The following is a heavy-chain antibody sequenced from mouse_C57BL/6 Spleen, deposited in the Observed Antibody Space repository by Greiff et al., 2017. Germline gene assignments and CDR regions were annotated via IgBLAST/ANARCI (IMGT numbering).Heavy chain of an antibody. J-gene: IGHJ3*01. Sequence: EVQLQQSGAELVRPGASVKLSCTASGFNIKDDYMHWVKQRPEQGLEWIGWIDPENGDTEYASKFQGMATITADTSSNTAYLQLSSLTSEDTAVYYCTTRGSPFAYWGQGTLVTVSA. CDR3: TTRGSPFAY. D-gene: IGHD1-1*01. CDR2: IDPENGDT. CDR1: GFNIKDDY. V-gene: IGHV14-4*01.